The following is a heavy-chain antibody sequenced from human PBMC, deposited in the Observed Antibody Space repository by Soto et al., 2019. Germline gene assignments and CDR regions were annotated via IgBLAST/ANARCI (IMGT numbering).Heavy chain of an antibody. CDR1: GFTFSSYA. J-gene: IGHJ3*02. D-gene: IGHD6-19*01. Sequence: EVQLLESGGGLVQPGGSLRLSCAASGFTFSSYAMSWVRQAPGKGLEWVSAISGSGGSTYYEYSVKGRFTISRDNSKNTLYLQMNSLRAEDTAVYYCAKSIAVAGTLDAFDIWGQGTMVTVSS. V-gene: IGHV3-23*01. CDR3: AKSIAVAGTLDAFDI. CDR2: ISGSGGST.